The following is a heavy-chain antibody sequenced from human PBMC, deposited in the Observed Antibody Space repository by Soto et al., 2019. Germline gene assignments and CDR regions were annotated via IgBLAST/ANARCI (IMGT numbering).Heavy chain of an antibody. D-gene: IGHD5-12*01. CDR2: IYYSGST. J-gene: IGHJ4*02. CDR1: GGSISTGDYY. V-gene: IGHV4-30-4*01. Sequence: SETLSLTCTVSGGSISTGDYYWSWIRQPPGKGLEWIGYIYYSGSTFYSPSLKSRVTISLNTPKNQFSLRLGSVTAADTAVYYCARVPPPYSFSYDDWGQGTLVTVSS. CDR3: ARVPPPYSFSYDD.